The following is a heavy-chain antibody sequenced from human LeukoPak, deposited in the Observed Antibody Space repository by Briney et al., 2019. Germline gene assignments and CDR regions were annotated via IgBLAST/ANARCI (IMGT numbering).Heavy chain of an antibody. CDR1: GGSISSSSYY. CDR2: IYYSGST. Sequence: PSETLSLTCTVSGGSISSSSYYWGWIRQPPGTGLEWLGSIYYSGSTYYNPSLKSRVTISVDTSKNQFSLKLSSVTAADTAVYYCARGPPSFDYWGQGTLVTVSS. J-gene: IGHJ4*02. V-gene: IGHV4-39*01. CDR3: ARGPPSFDY.